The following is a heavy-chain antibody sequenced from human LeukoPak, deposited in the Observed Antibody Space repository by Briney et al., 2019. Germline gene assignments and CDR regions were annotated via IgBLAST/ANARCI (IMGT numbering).Heavy chain of an antibody. J-gene: IGHJ5*02. CDR1: GYTFTSYG. CDR2: ISAYNGNT. V-gene: IGHV1-18*01. D-gene: IGHD1-26*01. Sequence: GASVKVSCKASGYTFTSYGISWVRQAPGQGLEWMGWISAYNGNTNYAQKLQGRVTITRDTSASTAYMELSSLRSEDTAVYYCARALRYSGSYGWFDPWGQGTLVTVSS. CDR3: ARALRYSGSYGWFDP.